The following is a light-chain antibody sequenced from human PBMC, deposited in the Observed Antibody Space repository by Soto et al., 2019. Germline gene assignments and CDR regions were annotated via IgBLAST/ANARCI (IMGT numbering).Light chain of an antibody. V-gene: IGLV2-11*01. Sequence: QSVLTQPRSVSGSPGQSVTISCTGTSNDVGGYNFVSWYQQHPGKVPKLFIYDVSRRPSGVPDRFSGSKAGNTASLTISGRQAEDEADYYCSSYAGSYTLVFGGGTKLTVL. CDR3: SSYAGSYTLV. CDR1: SNDVGGYNF. CDR2: DVS. J-gene: IGLJ2*01.